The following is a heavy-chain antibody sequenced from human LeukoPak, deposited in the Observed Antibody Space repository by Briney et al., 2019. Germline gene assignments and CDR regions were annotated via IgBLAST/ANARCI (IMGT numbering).Heavy chain of an antibody. D-gene: IGHD5-12*01. CDR2: ISSSSSYI. CDR1: GFTFSSYS. CDR3: ARDGNDSGYDYRTDY. Sequence: GGSLSLSCAASGFTFSSYSMNWVRQAPGKGLEWVSSISSSSSYIYYADSVKGRFTISRDNARNSLYLQMNSLRAEDKAVYYCARDGNDSGYDYRTDYWGQGTLVTVSS. V-gene: IGHV3-21*01. J-gene: IGHJ4*02.